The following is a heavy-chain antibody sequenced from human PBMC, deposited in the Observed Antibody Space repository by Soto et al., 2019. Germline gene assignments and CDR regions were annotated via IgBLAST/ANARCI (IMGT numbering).Heavy chain of an antibody. V-gene: IGHV1-8*01. CDR1: GYSFTSLD. J-gene: IGHJ4*02. D-gene: IGHD1-26*01. Sequence: ASVKVSCKASGYSFTSLDINWVRQTAGQGLEWMGWVQPSTGRTGYAQKFQGRVTMTRDTSINTAYMELTTLTSDDTAFYYCARGVSAGVDYWGQGTLVTVSS. CDR2: VQPSTGRT. CDR3: ARGVSAGVDY.